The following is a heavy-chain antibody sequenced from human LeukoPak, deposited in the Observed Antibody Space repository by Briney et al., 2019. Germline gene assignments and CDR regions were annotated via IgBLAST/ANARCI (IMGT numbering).Heavy chain of an antibody. D-gene: IGHD3-16*01. V-gene: IGHV3-21*01. CDR3: ARDLGGSGEPSLDY. CDR2: ISSRSSYI. CDR1: GFTFSSYS. J-gene: IGHJ4*02. Sequence: GGSLRLSCAASGFTFSSYSMNWVRQAPGKGLEWVSSISSRSSYIYYADSAKGRFTISRDNAKNSLYLQMNSLRAEDTAVYYCARDLGGSGEPSLDYWGQGTLVTVSS.